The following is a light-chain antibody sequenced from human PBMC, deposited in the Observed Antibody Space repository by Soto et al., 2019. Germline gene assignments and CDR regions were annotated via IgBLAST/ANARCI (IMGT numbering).Light chain of an antibody. Sequence: QSVLTQPASVSGSPGQSITISCTGTSSEVGGYNYVSWYQQHPGKAPKLMIYDVSNRPSGVFNRFSGSKSGNTASLTISGLQAEDEADYYCSSYTSSSPYVFGTGTKVTVL. J-gene: IGLJ1*01. CDR3: SSYTSSSPYV. CDR2: DVS. V-gene: IGLV2-14*01. CDR1: SSEVGGYNY.